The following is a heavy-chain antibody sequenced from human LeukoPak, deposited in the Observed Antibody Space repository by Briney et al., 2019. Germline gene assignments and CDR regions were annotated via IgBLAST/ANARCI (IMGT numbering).Heavy chain of an antibody. V-gene: IGHV4-59*11. J-gene: IGHJ4*02. CDR1: GGSISSHY. CDR3: ARSPSCSGGSCYTVDY. CDR2: IYYSGST. Sequence: PSETLSLTCTVSGGSISSHYWSWIRQPPGKGLEWIGYIYYSGSTNYNPSLKSRVTISVDTSKNQFSLKLSSVTAADTAVYYCARSPSCSGGSCYTVDYWGQGTLVTVSS. D-gene: IGHD2-15*01.